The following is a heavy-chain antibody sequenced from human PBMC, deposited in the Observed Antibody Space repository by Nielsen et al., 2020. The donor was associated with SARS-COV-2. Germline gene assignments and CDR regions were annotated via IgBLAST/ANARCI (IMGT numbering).Heavy chain of an antibody. CDR1: GGSISSSSYY. D-gene: IGHD1-26*01. CDR2: IYYSGST. Sequence: SETLSLTCTVSGGSISSSSYYWGWIRQPPGKGLEWIGSIYYSGSTYYNLSLKIRVTISVDTSKNQFTLKLSSVTAADTAVYYCASQRGSYYYYGMDVWGQGITVTVSS. V-gene: IGHV4-39*01. J-gene: IGHJ6*02. CDR3: ASQRGSYYYYGMDV.